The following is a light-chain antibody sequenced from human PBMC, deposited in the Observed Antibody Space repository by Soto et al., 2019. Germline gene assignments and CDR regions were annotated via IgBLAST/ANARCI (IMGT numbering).Light chain of an antibody. CDR1: QNIYTF. J-gene: IGKJ1*01. CDR2: AAS. Sequence: DIQMTQSPSSLSASRGDRVTINCRASQNIYTFLNWYQQKPGKAPKLLIYAASSLQSGVPSRFSGSGSGTDFTLTISNLQLEDFATYYCQQSYSRPQWTFGQVTKVEIK. CDR3: QQSYSRPQWT. V-gene: IGKV1-39*01.